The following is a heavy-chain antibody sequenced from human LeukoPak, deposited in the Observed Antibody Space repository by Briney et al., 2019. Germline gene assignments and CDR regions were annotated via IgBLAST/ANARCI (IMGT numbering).Heavy chain of an antibody. CDR1: GFTFSSYA. CDR2: ISGSGGST. J-gene: IGHJ4*02. D-gene: IGHD3-3*01. CDR3: AKDSFITIFGVGSDY. Sequence: GGSLRLSCAASGFTFSSYAMSWVRQAPGKGLEWVSAISGSGGSTYYADSVKGRFTISRDNSKNTLYLQMNSLRAEDTAVYYRAKDSFITIFGVGSDYWGQGTLVTVSS. V-gene: IGHV3-23*01.